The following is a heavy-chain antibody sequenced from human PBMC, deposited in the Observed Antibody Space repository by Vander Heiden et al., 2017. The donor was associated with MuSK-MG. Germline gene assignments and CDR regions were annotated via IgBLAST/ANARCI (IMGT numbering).Heavy chain of an antibody. D-gene: IGHD2-21*01. J-gene: IGHJ4*02. CDR3: AKERVRNDHTNSFDF. Sequence: EVQLLESGGGLVQPGGSLRLSCAASGLTFSNYAMAWVRQAPGKGLEWVSSISGSGINTYNADAVKGRFTISSDNSENTRYLQMNSLRDEDTAVYFCAKERVRNDHTNSFDFWGQGTLVTVSS. CDR2: ISGSGINT. CDR1: GLTFSNYA. V-gene: IGHV3-23*01.